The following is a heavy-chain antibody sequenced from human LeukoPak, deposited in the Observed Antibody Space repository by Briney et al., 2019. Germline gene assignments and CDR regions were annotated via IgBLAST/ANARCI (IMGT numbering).Heavy chain of an antibody. J-gene: IGHJ3*02. Sequence: PSETLSLTCTASGGSISTYSWNWIRQPPGKGLEWIGYIYNSGSTNYNPSLKSRVSMSVDTSKNQFSLKLNSVTAADTAVYYCARVLMVVAATDAFGIWGQGTTVTVSS. V-gene: IGHV4-59*01. CDR1: GGSISTYS. D-gene: IGHD2-15*01. CDR3: ARVLMVVAATDAFGI. CDR2: IYNSGST.